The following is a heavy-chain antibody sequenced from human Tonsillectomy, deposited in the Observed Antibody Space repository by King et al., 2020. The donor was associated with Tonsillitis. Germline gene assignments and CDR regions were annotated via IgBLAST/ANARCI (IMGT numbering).Heavy chain of an antibody. Sequence: QLVQSGAEVKKPGESLKISCKGSGYGFTNYWIGWVRQMPGKGLEWMGIIYRGDSDTIYSPSFQGQVTISADKSISTPSLQWSSLKASDTAMYYCARRGGGSLDGFDIWGQGTMVTVSS. D-gene: IGHD1-26*01. CDR2: IYRGDSDT. J-gene: IGHJ3*02. CDR1: GYGFTNYW. CDR3: ARRGGGSLDGFDI. V-gene: IGHV5-51*03.